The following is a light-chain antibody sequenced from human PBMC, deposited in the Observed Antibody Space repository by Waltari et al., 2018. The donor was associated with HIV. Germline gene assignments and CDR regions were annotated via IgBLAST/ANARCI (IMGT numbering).Light chain of an antibody. V-gene: IGLV3-21*02. CDR1: NPEGLS. CDR2: RDN. J-gene: IGLJ7*01. Sequence: HVPTQTPSVSVAPGQTASISCGGDNPEGLSVHWYQQRPGQAPVLFIYRDNDRPSGIPERFSGFNSGKTATLSITRVEAGDEADYYCQVWDTDKGHPVFGGGTHLTVV. CDR3: QVWDTDKGHPV.